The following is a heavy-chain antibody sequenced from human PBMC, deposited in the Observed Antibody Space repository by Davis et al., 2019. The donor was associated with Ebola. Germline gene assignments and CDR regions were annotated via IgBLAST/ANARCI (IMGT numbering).Heavy chain of an antibody. J-gene: IGHJ5*01. Sequence: GESLKISCAASGFTFSSYSMNWVRQAPGKGLEWVSSISSSSSYIFYADSVKGRFTISRDNAKNSLYLQMNSLTAEDTAVYYCARTPHIAAARFHSWGQGTLVTVSS. CDR3: ARTPHIAAARFHS. D-gene: IGHD6-13*01. CDR2: ISSSSSYI. CDR1: GFTFSSYS. V-gene: IGHV3-21*01.